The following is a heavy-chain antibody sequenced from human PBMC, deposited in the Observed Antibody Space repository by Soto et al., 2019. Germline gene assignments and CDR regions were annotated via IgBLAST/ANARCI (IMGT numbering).Heavy chain of an antibody. CDR1: GGTFSSFA. Sequence: QVQLVQSGAEVKKPGSSVKASCRASGGTFSSFAFSWVRQVPGQGLEWMGGIIPSFDTANYAQKFQGRGTITADEATSTPYMELSSLPSEATALSFCARPHSGGATIPFDSWGQGTLVTVSS. CDR2: IIPSFDTA. J-gene: IGHJ4*02. V-gene: IGHV1-69*12. CDR3: ARPHSGGATIPFDS. D-gene: IGHD1-26*01.